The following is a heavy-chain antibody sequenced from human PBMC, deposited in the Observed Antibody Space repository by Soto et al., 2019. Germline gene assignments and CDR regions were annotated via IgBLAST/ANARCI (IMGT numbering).Heavy chain of an antibody. CDR2: IKSKTDAGTT. Sequence: EVQLVESGGGLSEPGGSLRLSCAASGFSFTKAWMIWVRQAPGKGLEWVGRIKSKTDAGTTYYAAPVNGRFTVSRDDSKNTLYLQMNSLKIEDTAVYYCAADSRGPMAPHFEYWVQGARVTVSS. CDR1: GFSFTKAW. D-gene: IGHD3-10*01. V-gene: IGHV3-15*07. J-gene: IGHJ4*02. CDR3: AADSRGPMAPHFEY.